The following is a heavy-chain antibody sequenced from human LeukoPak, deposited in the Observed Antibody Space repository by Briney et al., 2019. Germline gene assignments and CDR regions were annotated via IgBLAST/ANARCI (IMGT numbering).Heavy chain of an antibody. J-gene: IGHJ4*02. D-gene: IGHD7-27*01. CDR3: ARRTWGSDFDY. Sequence: SSETLSLTCTVSGGSMNNYYWSWIRQSAGKGLGWIGQVYSSGHTNYNPPLKSRLTMSVYTSKNQSSLSLSSLPAADTAVYYCARRTWGSDFDYWGQGTPVTVSS. V-gene: IGHV4-4*07. CDR2: VYSSGHT. CDR1: GGSMNNYY.